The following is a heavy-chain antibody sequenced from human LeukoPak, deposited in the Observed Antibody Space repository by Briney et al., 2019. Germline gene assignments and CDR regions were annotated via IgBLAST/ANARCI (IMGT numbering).Heavy chain of an antibody. J-gene: IGHJ6*03. Sequence: SETLSLTCTVSGGSISSYYWSWIRQPAGKGLEWIGRIYTSGSTNYNPSLKSRVTISVDTPKNQFSLKLSSVTAADTAVYYCARDGYNSGYYYYMDVWGKGTTVTISS. D-gene: IGHD5-24*01. V-gene: IGHV4-4*07. CDR2: IYTSGST. CDR1: GGSISSYY. CDR3: ARDGYNSGYYYYMDV.